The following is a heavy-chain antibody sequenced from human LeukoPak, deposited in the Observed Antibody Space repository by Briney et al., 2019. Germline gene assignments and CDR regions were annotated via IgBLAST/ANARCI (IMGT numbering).Heavy chain of an antibody. CDR1: GASISGSGYY. V-gene: IGHV4-39*01. CDR2: IYSSGST. Sequence: SETLSLTCAVSGASISGSGYYWGWIRQPRGKGLEWIGNIYSSGSTYYNASLQSRVTISIDTSKNQFSLRLSSVTAADTAMYYCVKSGGYGLIDYWGQGTRVTVSS. CDR3: VKSGGYGLIDY. D-gene: IGHD1-26*01. J-gene: IGHJ4*02.